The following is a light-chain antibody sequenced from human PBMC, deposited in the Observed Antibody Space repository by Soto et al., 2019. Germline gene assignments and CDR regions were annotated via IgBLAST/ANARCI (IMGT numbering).Light chain of an antibody. J-gene: IGKJ4*01. CDR2: DAS. CDR1: QSVSSY. CDR3: KQRSNWPLT. Sequence: EIVLTQSPATLSLSPGERATLSCRASQSVSSYVAWYQHKPGQAPMLLLSDASNRATVITARFSGSGSGTDFTVTISSLEPEDCAVYYCKQRSNWPLTFGGGTQVDIK. V-gene: IGKV3-11*01.